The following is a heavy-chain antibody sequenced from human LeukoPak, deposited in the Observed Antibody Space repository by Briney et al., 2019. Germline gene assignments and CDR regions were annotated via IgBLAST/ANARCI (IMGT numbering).Heavy chain of an antibody. CDR1: GFTFSSYA. Sequence: GGSLRLSCAASGFTFSSYAMSWVRQAPGRGLEWVSMIYPNGNTFYTDSVKGRFTISRDNSKNTLYLQMNSLRAEDTAVYYCANAGRDSSSTISCGMDVWGQGTTVTVSS. D-gene: IGHD6-13*01. J-gene: IGHJ6*02. CDR3: ANAGRDSSSTISCGMDV. CDR2: IYPNGNT. V-gene: IGHV3-23*05.